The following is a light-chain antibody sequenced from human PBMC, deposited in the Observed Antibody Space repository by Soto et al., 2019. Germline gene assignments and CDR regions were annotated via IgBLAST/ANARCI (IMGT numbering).Light chain of an antibody. CDR2: GAS. J-gene: IGKJ3*01. Sequence: EIVMTQSPATLSVSPGERATLSCRASQSVGSNLAWYQQKPGQAPRLLIFGASSRPTGIPARFSGSESGTEFTPTISSLQSEDFAFYYCQQYNNWPLTFGPGTKVDMK. CDR1: QSVGSN. V-gene: IGKV3-15*01. CDR3: QQYNNWPLT.